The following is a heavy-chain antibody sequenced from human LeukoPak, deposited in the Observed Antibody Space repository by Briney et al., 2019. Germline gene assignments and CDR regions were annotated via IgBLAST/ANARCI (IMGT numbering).Heavy chain of an antibody. CDR2: IYYSGST. CDR3: ARADRGYSYGNEFDY. D-gene: IGHD5-18*01. Sequence: SQTLSLTCTVSGGSISSYYRSAIPHPPGKGQEWIWDIYYSGSTNYNPSLKSRVTISVDTSKNQFSLKLSSVTAADTAVYYCARADRGYSYGNEFDYWGQGTLVTVSS. J-gene: IGHJ4*02. CDR1: GGSISSYY. V-gene: IGHV4-59*01.